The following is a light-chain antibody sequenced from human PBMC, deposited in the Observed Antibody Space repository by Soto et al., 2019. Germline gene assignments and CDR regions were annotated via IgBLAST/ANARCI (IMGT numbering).Light chain of an antibody. V-gene: IGLV1-51*01. Sequence: QSVLTQPPSVSAAPGQKVTISCSGTSSNIGSNYVPWYQHLPGAAPKVLIYDNNKRSSGIPDRFSGSQSGTLATLDITGLQTGDEADYYCGTWDSGLSAVFGGGTKLTVL. CDR3: GTWDSGLSAV. J-gene: IGLJ2*01. CDR2: DNN. CDR1: SSNIGSNY.